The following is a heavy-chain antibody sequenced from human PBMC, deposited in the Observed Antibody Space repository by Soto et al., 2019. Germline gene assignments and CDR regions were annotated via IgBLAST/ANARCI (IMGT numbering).Heavy chain of an antibody. D-gene: IGHD4-17*01. V-gene: IGHV3-23*01. CDR1: GFTFSSYA. CDR2: ISGSGGST. Sequence: PGGSMRLSCAASGFTFSSYAMSWVRQAPGKGLEWVSAISGSGGSTYYADSVKGRFTISRDNSKNTLYLQMNSLRAEDTAVYYCAKAYGDYGNIYYFDYWGQGTLVTVSS. J-gene: IGHJ4*02. CDR3: AKAYGDYGNIYYFDY.